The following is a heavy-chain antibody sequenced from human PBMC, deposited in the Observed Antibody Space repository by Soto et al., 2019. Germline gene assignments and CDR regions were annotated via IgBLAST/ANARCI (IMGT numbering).Heavy chain of an antibody. D-gene: IGHD3-22*01. CDR2: IYSGGST. CDR1: GFTVSSNY. V-gene: IGHV3-66*01. Sequence: LRLSCAASGFTVSSNYMSWVRQAPGKGLEWVSVIYSGGSTYYADSVKGRFTISRDNSKNTLYLQMNSLRAEDTAVYYCARDREGYFADYYYVMDVWGKGTTVTVS. J-gene: IGHJ6*03. CDR3: ARDREGYFADYYYVMDV.